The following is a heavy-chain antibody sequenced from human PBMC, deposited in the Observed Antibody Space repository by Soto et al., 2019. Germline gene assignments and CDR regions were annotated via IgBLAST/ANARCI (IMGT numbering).Heavy chain of an antibody. CDR1: GGSISTCC. D-gene: IGHD2-2*01. CDR3: ARGGMVIIPTATAFDY. V-gene: IGHV4-4*07. Sequence: PSETLSLTCTVSGGSISTCCWSWIRQPAGKGLGWIGRIYASGSTNYNPSLKSRVTMSVATSKNQFSLKLSSVTAADTAVYYCARGGMVIIPTATAFDYWGQGTLVTVSS. J-gene: IGHJ4*02. CDR2: IYASGST.